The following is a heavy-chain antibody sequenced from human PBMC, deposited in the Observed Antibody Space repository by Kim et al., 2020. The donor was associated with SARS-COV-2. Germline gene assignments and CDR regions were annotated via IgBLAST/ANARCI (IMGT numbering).Heavy chain of an antibody. CDR2: IYYSGCT. J-gene: IGHJ4*02. CDR3: ARLKGWIQLWFFDY. CDR1: GGSISSSSYY. Sequence: SETLSLTCTVSGGSISSSSYYWGWIRQPPGKGLEWIGSIYYSGCTYYNPSLKSRVTISVDTSKNQFSLKLSSVTAADTAVYYCARLKGWIQLWFFDYWGQGILVTVSS. D-gene: IGHD5-18*01. V-gene: IGHV4-39*01.